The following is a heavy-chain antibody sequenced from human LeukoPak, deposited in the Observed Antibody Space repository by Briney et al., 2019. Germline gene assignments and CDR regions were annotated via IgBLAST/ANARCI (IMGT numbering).Heavy chain of an antibody. CDR1: GGTFSSYA. CDR3: ASADPPRGYSGYDDAYYYYYGMDV. D-gene: IGHD5-12*01. CDR2: IIPIFGTA. V-gene: IGHV1-69*13. J-gene: IGHJ6*02. Sequence: ASVKVPCKASGGTFSSYAISWVRQAPGQGLEWMGGIIPIFGTANYAQKFQGRVTITADESTSTAYMELSSLRSEDTAVYYCASADPPRGYSGYDDAYYYYYGMDVWGQGTTVTVSS.